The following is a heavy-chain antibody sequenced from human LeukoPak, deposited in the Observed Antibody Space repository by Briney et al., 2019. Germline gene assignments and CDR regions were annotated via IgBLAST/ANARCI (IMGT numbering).Heavy chain of an antibody. CDR2: IKSKTDGGTT. J-gene: IGHJ4*02. V-gene: IGHV3-15*01. CDR3: TTTYCSSTSCYALVDY. D-gene: IGHD2-2*01. CDR1: GFTFSNAW. Sequence: GGSLRLSCAASGFTFSNAWMSWVRQAPGKGLEWVGRIKSKTDGGTTDYAAPVKGRFTISRDDSKNTLYLQMNSLKTEDTAVYYCTTTYCSSTSCYALVDYWGQGTLVTVSS.